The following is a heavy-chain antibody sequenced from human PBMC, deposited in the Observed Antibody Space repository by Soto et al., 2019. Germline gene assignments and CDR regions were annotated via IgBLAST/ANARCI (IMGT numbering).Heavy chain of an antibody. CDR3: AKASSPPHCGSGSCYLAGWGY. V-gene: IGHV3-30*18. J-gene: IGHJ4*02. CDR2: TSYDGRNK. CDR1: GFTFTNYG. D-gene: IGHD2-15*01. Sequence: QVQLVESGGDVVQPGGSLRLSCAGSGFTFTNYGMHWVRQAPGKGLEWVALTSYDGRNKYYADSVKGRFTISRDNSKNTLYLQMITLRAQDPAVYYCAKASSPPHCGSGSCYLAGWGYWGLGTLVTVSS.